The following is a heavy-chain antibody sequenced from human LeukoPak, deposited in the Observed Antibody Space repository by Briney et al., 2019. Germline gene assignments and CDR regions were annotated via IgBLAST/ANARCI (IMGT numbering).Heavy chain of an antibody. V-gene: IGHV4-39*07. CDR2: IYYSGST. D-gene: IGHD3-9*01. Sequence: SETLSLTCTVSGGPISSSSYYWGWIPQPPGKGLEWIGSIYYSGSTNYNPSLKSRVAISVDTSKNQFSLKLSSVTAADTAVYYCARVSSYYDILTGYYTSYYYYMDVWGKGTTVTISS. CDR1: GGPISSSSYY. J-gene: IGHJ6*03. CDR3: ARVSSYYDILTGYYTSYYYYMDV.